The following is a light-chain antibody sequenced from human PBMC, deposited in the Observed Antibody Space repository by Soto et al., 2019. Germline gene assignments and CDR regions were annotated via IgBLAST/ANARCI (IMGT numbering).Light chain of an antibody. J-gene: IGLJ1*01. Sequence: QSALTQPPSASGSPGQSVTISCTGTSSDVGGYNYVSWYQQHPGKAPKLMIYEVSKRPSGVPDRFSGSKSGNTASLTVSGLQAEYEADYYCSSYAGSNNYVFGTGTKVTV. CDR2: EVS. CDR1: SSDVGGYNY. V-gene: IGLV2-8*01. CDR3: SSYAGSNNYV.